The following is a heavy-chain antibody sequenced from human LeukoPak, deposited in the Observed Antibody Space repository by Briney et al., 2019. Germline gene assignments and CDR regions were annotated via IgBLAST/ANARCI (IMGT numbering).Heavy chain of an antibody. J-gene: IGHJ4*02. Sequence: ASVTVSCTASGYTFTGYYMHWVRQAPGQGLEWMGWINPNSGGTNYAQKFQGRVTVTRDTSISTAYMELSRLRSDDTAVYYCARETSGSSSYFDYWGQGTLVTVSS. CDR1: GYTFTGYY. CDR2: INPNSGGT. D-gene: IGHD6-6*01. V-gene: IGHV1-2*02. CDR3: ARETSGSSSYFDY.